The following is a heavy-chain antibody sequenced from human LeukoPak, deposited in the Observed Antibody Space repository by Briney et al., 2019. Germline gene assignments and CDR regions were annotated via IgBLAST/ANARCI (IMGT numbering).Heavy chain of an antibody. CDR1: GGSISSYY. Sequence: ASETLSLTCTVSGGSISSYYWSWIRQPPGKGLEWIGYIYYSGSTNYNPSLKSRVTISVDTSKNQFSLKLSSVTAADTAVYYCARLSASGWYVRPFDYWGQGTLVTVSS. V-gene: IGHV4-59*12. J-gene: IGHJ4*02. CDR3: ARLSASGWYVRPFDY. CDR2: IYYSGST. D-gene: IGHD6-19*01.